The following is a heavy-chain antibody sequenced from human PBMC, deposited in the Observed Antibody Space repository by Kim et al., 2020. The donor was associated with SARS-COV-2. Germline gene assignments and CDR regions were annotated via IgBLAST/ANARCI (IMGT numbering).Heavy chain of an antibody. V-gene: IGHV1-18*01. Sequence: ASVKVSCKASGYTFTSYGISWVRQAPGQGLEWMGWISAYNGNTNYAQKLQGRVTMTTDTSTSTAYMELRSLRSDDTAVYYCARGVYCTNGVCWVFDYWGQGTLVTVSS. CDR1: GYTFTSYG. D-gene: IGHD2-8*01. CDR2: ISAYNGNT. J-gene: IGHJ4*02. CDR3: ARGVYCTNGVCWVFDY.